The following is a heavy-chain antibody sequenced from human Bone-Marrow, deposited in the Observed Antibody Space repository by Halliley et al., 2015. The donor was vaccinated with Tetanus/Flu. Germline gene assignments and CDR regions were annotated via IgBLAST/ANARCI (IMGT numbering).Heavy chain of an antibody. Sequence: SLRLSCAASGFSFSDYYMSWIRQVPGKGLEWISYISGGSDVLYYADSVRGRFTISRDNAENSLYLQMNSLRAEDTALYYCASSYYPDTSGHYGNFSWGQGTLVTVST. CDR3: ASSYYPDTSGHYGNFS. CDR1: GFSFSDYY. CDR2: ISGGSDVL. V-gene: IGHV3-11*01. J-gene: IGHJ5*02. D-gene: IGHD3-22*01.